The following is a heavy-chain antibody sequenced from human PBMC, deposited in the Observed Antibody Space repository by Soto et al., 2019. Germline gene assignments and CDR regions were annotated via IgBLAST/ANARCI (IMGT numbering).Heavy chain of an antibody. V-gene: IGHV3-21*01. Sequence: EVQLVESGGGLVKPGGSLRLSCAASGFTFSSYSMNWVRQAPGKGLEWVSSISSSSSYIYYADSVKGRFTISRDNAKNSLYLQMNSLRAEDTAVYYCARAESGSGSSYGDYFDYWGQGTLVTVSS. CDR2: ISSSSSYI. CDR3: ARAESGSGSSYGDYFDY. CDR1: GFTFSSYS. D-gene: IGHD3-10*01. J-gene: IGHJ4*02.